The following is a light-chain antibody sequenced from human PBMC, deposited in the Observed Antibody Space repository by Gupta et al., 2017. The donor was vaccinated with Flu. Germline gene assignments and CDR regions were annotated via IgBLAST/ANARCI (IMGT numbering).Light chain of an antibody. CDR2: QDN. Sequence: QMPGQSPVLIIYQDNKRPSGISERVSGSNSGSTAPLTISGTQAMDEAAYYCQAWDTNAWVFCGRTRLTVL. CDR3: QAWDTNAWV. J-gene: IGLJ3*02. V-gene: IGLV3-1*01.